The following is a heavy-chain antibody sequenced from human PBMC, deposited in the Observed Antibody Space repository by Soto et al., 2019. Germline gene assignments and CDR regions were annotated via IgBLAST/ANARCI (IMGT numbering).Heavy chain of an antibody. V-gene: IGHV1-18*04. Sequence: ASVKVSCKASGYTFTSYGLSWVGQAPGEGLEWMGWISAYNGNTNYAQKLQGRVTMTTDTSTSTAYMELRSLRSDDTAVYYCARDGRTVIAAAGTLFYWGQGTLVTVSS. J-gene: IGHJ4*02. CDR2: ISAYNGNT. CDR1: GYTFTSYG. D-gene: IGHD6-13*01. CDR3: ARDGRTVIAAAGTLFY.